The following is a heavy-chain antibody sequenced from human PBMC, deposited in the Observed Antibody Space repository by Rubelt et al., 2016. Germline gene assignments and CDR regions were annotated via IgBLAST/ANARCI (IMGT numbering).Heavy chain of an antibody. CDR2: INHSGSP. D-gene: IGHD6-13*01. Sequence: QVQLQQWGAGLLKPSETLSLTCAVYGGYFSGYYWSWIRQPPGKGLEWIGEINHSGSPNSNPSLKSRVTISVDTSKNPFSLKLSSVTAADTAVYYCARGLARAAAAPRRLWFDPWGQGTLVTVSS. CDR1: GGYFSGYY. J-gene: IGHJ5*02. V-gene: IGHV4-34*01. CDR3: ARGLARAAAAPRRLWFDP.